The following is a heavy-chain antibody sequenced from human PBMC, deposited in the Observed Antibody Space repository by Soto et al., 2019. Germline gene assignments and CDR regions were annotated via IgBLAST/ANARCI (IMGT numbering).Heavy chain of an antibody. CDR3: AREDIVVVVAARLNAFDI. CDR2: INPSGGST. D-gene: IGHD2-15*01. CDR1: GYTFTSYY. J-gene: IGHJ3*02. V-gene: IGHV1-46*03. Sequence: VASVKVSCKASGYTFTSYYMHWVRQAPGQGLEWMGIINPSGGSTSYAQKFQGRVTMTRDTSTSTVYMELSSLRSEDTAVYYCAREDIVVVVAARLNAFDIWGQGTMDTVSS.